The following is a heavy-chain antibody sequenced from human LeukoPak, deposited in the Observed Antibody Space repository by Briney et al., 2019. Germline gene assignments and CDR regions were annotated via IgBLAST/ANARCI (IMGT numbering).Heavy chain of an antibody. CDR1: GFAFSSYA. J-gene: IGHJ4*02. V-gene: IGHV3-30*01. D-gene: IGHD2-15*01. CDR2: VSYDGSNK. CDR3: ARDRMGFDY. Sequence: GRSLRLSCAASGFAFSSYAMHWVRQAPGKGLEWVAVVSYDGSNKYYADSVKGRFTISRDNSKNTLYLQMNSLRAEDTAVYYCARDRMGFDYWGQGTLVTVSS.